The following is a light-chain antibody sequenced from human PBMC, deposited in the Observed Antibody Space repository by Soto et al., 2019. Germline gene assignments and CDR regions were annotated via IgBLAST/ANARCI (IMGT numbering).Light chain of an antibody. CDR3: QQYNRYWT. Sequence: DIQMTQSPSTLSASVGDRVPITCRATQSISNSLAWYQQKPGKAPKLLIYKASSLESGVPSRFSGSGSGTEFTLTITNLQPDDFATYYCQQYNRYWTFGQGTKVEIK. J-gene: IGKJ1*01. CDR1: QSISNS. CDR2: KAS. V-gene: IGKV1-5*03.